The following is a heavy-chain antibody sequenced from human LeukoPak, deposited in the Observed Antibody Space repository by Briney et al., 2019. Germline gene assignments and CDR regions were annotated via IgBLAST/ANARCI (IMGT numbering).Heavy chain of an antibody. CDR3: ARRQWESRGLTRRAFDI. CDR2: INHSGST. J-gene: IGHJ3*02. Sequence: SETLSLTCAVYGGSFSGYYWSWIRQPPGKGLEWIGEINHSGSTNYNPSLKSRVTISVDTSRNQFSLKLSSVTAADTAVYYCARRQWESRGLTRRAFDIWGQGTMVTVSS. D-gene: IGHD1-26*01. V-gene: IGHV4-34*01. CDR1: GGSFSGYY.